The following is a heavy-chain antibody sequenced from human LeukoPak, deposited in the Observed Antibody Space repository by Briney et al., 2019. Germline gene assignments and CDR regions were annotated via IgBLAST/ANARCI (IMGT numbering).Heavy chain of an antibody. D-gene: IGHD3-22*01. CDR2: IYHSGST. Sequence: SETLSLTCTVSGYSISSGYYWGWIRQPPGKGLGWIGSIYHSGSTYYNPSLKSRVTISVDTSKNQFSLKLSSVTAADTAVYYCVLGYYDSSGYNDYWGQGTLVTVSS. CDR1: GYSISSGYY. J-gene: IGHJ4*02. CDR3: VLGYYDSSGYNDY. V-gene: IGHV4-38-2*02.